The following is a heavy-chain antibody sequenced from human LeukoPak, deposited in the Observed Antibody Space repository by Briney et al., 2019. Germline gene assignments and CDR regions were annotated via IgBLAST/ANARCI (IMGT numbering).Heavy chain of an antibody. CDR2: MRYDGSNT. J-gene: IGHJ4*02. CDR3: ARVSGYDWESFYDY. V-gene: IGHV3-30*02. D-gene: IGHD5-12*01. Sequence: GGSLRLSCAASGFTFSNYGMHWVRQAPGKGLEWLAFMRYDGSNTHYADSVKGRFTISRDNSKNTLFLQMNSLRSEDTDMYYCARVSGYDWESFYDYWGQGSLVTVSS. CDR1: GFTFSNYG.